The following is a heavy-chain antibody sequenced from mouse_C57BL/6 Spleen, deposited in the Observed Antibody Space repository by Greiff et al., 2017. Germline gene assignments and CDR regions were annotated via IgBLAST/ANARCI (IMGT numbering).Heavy chain of an antibody. D-gene: IGHD1-1*01. CDR2: IDPSDSET. Sequence: VQLQQPGAELVRPGSSVKLSCKASGYTFTSYWMHWVKQRPIQGLEWIGNIDPSDSETHYNQKFKDKAPLTVDKSSSTAYMQLSSLTSEDSAVXCCARGPFYVYAMDYWGQGTSVTVSS. CDR1: GYTFTSYW. CDR3: ARGPFYVYAMDY. J-gene: IGHJ4*01. V-gene: IGHV1-52*01.